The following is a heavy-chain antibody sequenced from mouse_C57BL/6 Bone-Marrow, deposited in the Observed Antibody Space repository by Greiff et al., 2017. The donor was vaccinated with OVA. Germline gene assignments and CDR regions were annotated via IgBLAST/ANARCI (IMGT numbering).Heavy chain of an antibody. CDR3: ARDSGYYAIDY. Sequence: VQLQQSGPELVKPGASVKISCKASGYSFTGYYMHWVKQSSEKSLEWIGEINPSTGGTSYNQKFKGKATLTVDKSSSTAYMQLKSLTSEDSAVYYCARDSGYYAIDYWGQGTSVTVSS. CDR1: GYSFTGYY. J-gene: IGHJ4*01. D-gene: IGHD3-1*01. V-gene: IGHV1-43*01. CDR2: INPSTGGT.